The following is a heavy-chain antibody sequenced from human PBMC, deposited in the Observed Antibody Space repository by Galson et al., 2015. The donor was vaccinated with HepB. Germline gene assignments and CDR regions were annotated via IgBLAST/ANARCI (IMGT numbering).Heavy chain of an antibody. D-gene: IGHD3-10*01. CDR2: IHYSGST. CDR3: ARRGRELNMDV. V-gene: IGHV4-59*08. J-gene: IGHJ6*04. CDR1: GGSINTYY. Sequence: ETLSLTCTVSGGSINTYYWSWIRQPPGKGLEWIGFIHYSGSTNYAPSLKGRVTMSVDTSKNRFSLKVNSVIAADAAVYFCARRGRELNMDVWGKGTMVTVAS.